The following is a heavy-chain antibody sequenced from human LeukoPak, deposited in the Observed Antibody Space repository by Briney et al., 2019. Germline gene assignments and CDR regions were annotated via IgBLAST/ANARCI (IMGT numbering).Heavy chain of an antibody. CDR3: ARDPERIYDSSGYYFGYFDF. J-gene: IGHJ4*02. CDR2: ISSDGSKK. Sequence: PGRSLRLSCAASGFIFSSYAIHWVRQAPGKGLEWVAVISSDGSKKNYADSVKGRFTISRDNPKDTLYLQMNSLRTDDTAVYYCARDPERIYDSSGYYFGYFDFWGQGTLVAVSS. CDR1: GFIFSSYA. V-gene: IGHV3-30-3*01. D-gene: IGHD3-22*01.